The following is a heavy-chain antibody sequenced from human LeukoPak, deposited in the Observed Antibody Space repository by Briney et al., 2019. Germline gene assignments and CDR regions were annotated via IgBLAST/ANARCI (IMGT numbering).Heavy chain of an antibody. CDR3: ARHQRAAADKYFDY. CDR2: IYYSGST. V-gene: IGHV4-61*08. J-gene: IGHJ4*02. D-gene: IGHD6-13*01. CDR1: GGSFSYGDYY. Sequence: SETLSLTCSVYGGSFSYGDYYWTWIRQPPGKGLEWIGYIYYSGSTNYNPSLKSRVTISVDTSKNQFSLKLSSVTAADTAVYYCARHQRAAADKYFDYWGQGTLVTVSS.